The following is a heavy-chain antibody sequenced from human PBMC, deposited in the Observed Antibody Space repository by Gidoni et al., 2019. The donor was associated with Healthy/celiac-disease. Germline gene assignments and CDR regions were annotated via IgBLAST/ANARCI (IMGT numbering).Heavy chain of an antibody. Sequence: QVQLVESGGGVVQPGRSLRLSCAASGFTFSSSAMHWVRQAPGKGLEWVSVISYDGSNKYYADSVKGRFTISRDNSKNTLYLQMNSLRAEDTAVYYCARDQSYTIFGVVRKLDAFDIWGQGTMVTVSS. J-gene: IGHJ3*02. CDR3: ARDQSYTIFGVVRKLDAFDI. D-gene: IGHD3-3*01. V-gene: IGHV3-30-3*01. CDR1: GFTFSSSA. CDR2: ISYDGSNK.